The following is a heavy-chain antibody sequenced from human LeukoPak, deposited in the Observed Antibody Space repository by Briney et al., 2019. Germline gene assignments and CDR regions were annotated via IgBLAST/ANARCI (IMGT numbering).Heavy chain of an antibody. J-gene: IGHJ4*02. V-gene: IGHV4-39*07. CDR1: GGSISSSSSY. CDR3: ASAEPRGIIWYPY. Sequence: SETLSLTCTVSGGSISSSSSYWCWIRQPPGKGLEWIGSMYYSGITYYSPSLRSRVTMSVDTSKNQFSLKLSSVTAADTAVYYCASAEPRGIIWYPYWGQGTLVTVSS. CDR2: MYYSGIT. D-gene: IGHD6-13*01.